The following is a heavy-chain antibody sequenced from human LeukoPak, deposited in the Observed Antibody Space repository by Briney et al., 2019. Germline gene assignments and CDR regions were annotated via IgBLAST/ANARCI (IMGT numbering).Heavy chain of an antibody. CDR3: VREAYCASGSPPTYYFDS. CDR2: ISNDERTI. J-gene: IGHJ4*02. D-gene: IGHD3-10*01. CDR1: GFAFRAHV. Sequence: GRSLRLSCAVSGFAFRAHVIHWVRQAPGKGLEWVAVISNDERTIFYADSVKGRFTISRDNSKSTLYLQMNSLRAEDTAVYYCVREAYCASGSPPTYYFDSWGQGTLVTVSS. V-gene: IGHV3-30*04.